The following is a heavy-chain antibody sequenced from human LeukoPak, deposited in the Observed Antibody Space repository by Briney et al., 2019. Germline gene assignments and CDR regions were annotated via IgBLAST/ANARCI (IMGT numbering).Heavy chain of an antibody. CDR1: GGSIRSYY. Sequence: SESLSLTCTVSGGSIRSYYWGWIRQPPGKGLEWIVYIFYSGSTNSNPSLKSRVTISVATSKNQFSLKLTSVTAADTAVYYCASLNYYGSGSYYMPYYYYYGMDVWGQGTTVTVSS. D-gene: IGHD3-10*01. CDR3: ASLNYYGSGSYYMPYYYYYGMDV. J-gene: IGHJ6*02. V-gene: IGHV4-59*01. CDR2: IFYSGST.